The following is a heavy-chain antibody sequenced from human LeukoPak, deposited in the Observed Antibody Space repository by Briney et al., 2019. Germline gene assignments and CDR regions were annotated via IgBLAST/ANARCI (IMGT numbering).Heavy chain of an antibody. J-gene: IGHJ6*02. CDR2: IKSKTDGGTT. CDR3: TSPFEPLYYYYGMDV. Sequence: PGGSLRLSCAASRFTFSSYWMNWVRQAPGKGLEWVGRIKSKTDGGTTDYAAPVKGRFTISRDDSKNTMYLQMNSLKTEDTAVYYCTSPFEPLYYYYGMDVWGQGTTVTVSS. V-gene: IGHV3-15*07. D-gene: IGHD3-10*01. CDR1: RFTFSSYW.